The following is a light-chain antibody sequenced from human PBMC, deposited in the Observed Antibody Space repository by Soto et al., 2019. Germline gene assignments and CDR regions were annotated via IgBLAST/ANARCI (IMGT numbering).Light chain of an antibody. J-gene: IGKJ2*01. CDR3: QQYNNWPYT. V-gene: IGKV3-15*01. Sequence: EIVLTQSPGPLSLSPGERATLSCRASQPIASNVAWYQQRPGQPPRLLIFGASTRASDVPDGFTGSGSGTQFTLTIASLHSEDFAVYFCQQYNNWPYTFGQGTKVDIK. CDR2: GAS. CDR1: QPIASN.